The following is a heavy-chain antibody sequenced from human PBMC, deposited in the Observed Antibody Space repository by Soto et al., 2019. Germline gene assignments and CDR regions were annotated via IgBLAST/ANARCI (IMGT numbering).Heavy chain of an antibody. D-gene: IGHD2-8*01. V-gene: IGHV3-23*01. CDR3: AKDLIAGNGVWEAFDM. J-gene: IGHJ3*02. CDR2: LVGSGADK. CDR1: GFSFSAYA. Sequence: HPGGSLRLSCAASGFSFSAYAMNWVRQAPGKGLQWVSGLVGSGADKNYADSVRGRFTVSRDNSKNTLYLQMNSLRDEDTAVYYCAKDLIAGNGVWEAFDMWGRGTKVTVSS.